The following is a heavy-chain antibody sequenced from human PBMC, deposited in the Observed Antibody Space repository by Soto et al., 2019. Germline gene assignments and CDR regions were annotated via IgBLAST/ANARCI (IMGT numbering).Heavy chain of an antibody. V-gene: IGHV4-59*01. CDR3: ARDALRVGIDY. J-gene: IGHJ4*02. CDR2: IYYSGST. CDR1: GGSISSYY. Sequence: PSETLSLTCTVSGGSISSYYWSWIRQPPGKGLEWIGYIYYSGSTNYNPSLKSRVTISVDTSKSQFSLKLSSVTAADTAVYYCARDALRVGIDYWGQGTLVTVSS.